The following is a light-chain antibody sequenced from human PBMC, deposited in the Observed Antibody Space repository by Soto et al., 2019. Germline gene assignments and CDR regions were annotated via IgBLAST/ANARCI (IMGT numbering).Light chain of an antibody. CDR1: QTISSW. J-gene: IGKJ4*02. CDR2: KAS. V-gene: IGKV1-5*03. CDR3: QQDNSYPWT. Sequence: DIEITQSPSTLNRYVRDSVTITCGASQTISSWLAWYQQKPGKAPKLLIYKASTLKSGVPSRFSGSGSGTEFTLTISSLQPEDFATYYCQQDNSYPWTFGGGTKVDI.